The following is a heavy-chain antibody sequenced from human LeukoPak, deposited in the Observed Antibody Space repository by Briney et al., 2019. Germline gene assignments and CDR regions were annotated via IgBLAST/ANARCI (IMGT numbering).Heavy chain of an antibody. Sequence: PVGSLRVSCAASGFTFSSYWMHWVRQAPGKGLVWVSSISSDGKSTTYADSVRGRFTISRDTAKNTLYLQMSSLRAEDTAVYYCARGAARYYDYWGQGTLVTVSS. CDR1: GFTFSSYW. D-gene: IGHD6-6*01. CDR2: ISSDGKST. V-gene: IGHV3-74*01. J-gene: IGHJ4*02. CDR3: ARGAARYYDY.